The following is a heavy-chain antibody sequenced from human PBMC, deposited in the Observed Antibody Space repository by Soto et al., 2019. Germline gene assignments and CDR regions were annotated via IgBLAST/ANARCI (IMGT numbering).Heavy chain of an antibody. Sequence: GDSLKISCQGSGYSFTTYWIGWVRQVPGKGMEWMGIIYPGDSDIRYSPSFQGQVTISAGKSISTAYLQWSSLKASDTAMYYCARQSGYSYGLDYWGQGTLVTVSS. D-gene: IGHD5-18*01. CDR2: IYPGDSDI. CDR1: GYSFTTYW. CDR3: ARQSGYSYGLDY. V-gene: IGHV5-51*01. J-gene: IGHJ4*02.